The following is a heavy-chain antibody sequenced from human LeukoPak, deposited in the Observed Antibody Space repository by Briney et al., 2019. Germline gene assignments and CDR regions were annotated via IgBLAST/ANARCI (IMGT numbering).Heavy chain of an antibody. J-gene: IGHJ6*03. CDR3: ARAGLREDYYYYYMDV. D-gene: IGHD5-12*01. V-gene: IGHV1-18*01. CDR1: GYTFTSYG. Sequence: ASVKVSCKASGYTFTSYGISWVRQAPGQGLEWMGWISAYNGNTNYAQKLQGRVTMTTDTSTSTAYMELRSLRSDDTAVYYCARAGLREDYYYYYMDVWGKGTTVTVSS. CDR2: ISAYNGNT.